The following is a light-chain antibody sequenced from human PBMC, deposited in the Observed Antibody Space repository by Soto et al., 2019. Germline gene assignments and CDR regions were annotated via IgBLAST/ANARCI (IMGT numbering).Light chain of an antibody. CDR1: QNITKF. CDR3: QQTFSAPGT. V-gene: IGKV1-39*01. Sequence: DIQMTQSPSSLSASVGDRVSVTCRTSQNITKFLNWYQEKPGKAPKVLIYVTSNLENGVPSRFSGSGSGPHFTLSISSLQPEDFATYYCQQTFSAPGTFGPGTRVEVK. CDR2: VTS. J-gene: IGKJ1*01.